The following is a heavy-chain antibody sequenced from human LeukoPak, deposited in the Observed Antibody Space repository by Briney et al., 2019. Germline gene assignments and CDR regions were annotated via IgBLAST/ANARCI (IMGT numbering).Heavy chain of an antibody. CDR3: ARVESVGVVGSNYVNYYYYGMDV. V-gene: IGHV3-7*05. CDR2: IKQDGSEK. CDR1: GFTFSSYW. D-gene: IGHD2-15*01. J-gene: IGHJ6*04. Sequence: GGSLRLSCAASGFTFSSYWMSWVRQAPGKGLEWVGNIKQDGSEKYYVDSEKGRFTISRDNAKNSLYLQMNSLRAEDTAVYYCARVESVGVVGSNYVNYYYYGMDVWGKGTTVTVSS.